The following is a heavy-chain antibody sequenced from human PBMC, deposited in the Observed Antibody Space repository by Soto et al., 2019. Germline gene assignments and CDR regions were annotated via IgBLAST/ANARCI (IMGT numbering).Heavy chain of an antibody. CDR1: GFTFSSYA. J-gene: IGHJ6*02. V-gene: IGHV3-23*01. Sequence: EVQLLESGGGLVQPGGSLRLSCAASGFTFSSYAMSWVRQAPGKGLEWVSAISGSGGSTYYADSVKGRFTISRDNSKNTLYLQMNSLRAEDTAVYYCARVRVVTKYYYGMDVWGQGTTVTVSS. CDR3: ARVRVVTKYYYGMDV. D-gene: IGHD3-3*01. CDR2: ISGSGGST.